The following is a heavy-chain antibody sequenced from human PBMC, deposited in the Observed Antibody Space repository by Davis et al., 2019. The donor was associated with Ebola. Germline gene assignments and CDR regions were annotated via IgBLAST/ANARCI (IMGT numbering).Heavy chain of an antibody. CDR3: ASPDSSGYIGET. Sequence: AAVKVSCKASGYTSTSYGISGVRQAPGQGLEWMGWISAYNGNTNYAQKLQGRVTMTTDTSTSTAYMELRSLRTEDTAVYYCASPDSSGYIGETWGQGTLVTVSS. D-gene: IGHD3-22*01. J-gene: IGHJ4*02. CDR2: ISAYNGNT. CDR1: GYTSTSYG. V-gene: IGHV1-18*01.